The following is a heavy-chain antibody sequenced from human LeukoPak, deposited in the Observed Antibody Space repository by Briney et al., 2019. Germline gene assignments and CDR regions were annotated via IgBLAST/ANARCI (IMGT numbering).Heavy chain of an antibody. Sequence: ASVKVSCKASGGTFSSYAISWVRQAPGQGLEWMGGIIPIFGTANYAQKFQGRVTITTDESTSTAYMELSSLRSEDTAVYYCARPQYYYASSGYYPRYYFDYWGQGTLVTVSS. CDR3: ARPQYYYASSGYYPRYYFDY. CDR1: GGTFSSYA. V-gene: IGHV1-69*05. J-gene: IGHJ4*02. D-gene: IGHD3-22*01. CDR2: IIPIFGTA.